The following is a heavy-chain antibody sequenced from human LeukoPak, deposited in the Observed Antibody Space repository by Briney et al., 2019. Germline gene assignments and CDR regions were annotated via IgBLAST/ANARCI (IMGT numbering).Heavy chain of an antibody. Sequence: GGSLRLSRAASGFTFSSCWMTWVRQAPGKGLEWVANIKEDGTKKNYVDSVKGRFTIFRDNAKNSLYLQMNSLRAEDMAVYYCARDRGSGSYYSQDWGQGTLVTVSS. J-gene: IGHJ4*02. D-gene: IGHD3-10*01. CDR2: IKEDGTKK. CDR3: ARDRGSGSYYSQD. V-gene: IGHV3-7*01. CDR1: GFTFSSCW.